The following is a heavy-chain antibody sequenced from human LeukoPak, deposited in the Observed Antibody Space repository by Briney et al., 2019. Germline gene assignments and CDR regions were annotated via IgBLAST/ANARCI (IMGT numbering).Heavy chain of an antibody. V-gene: IGHV4-34*01. CDR3: ARGHDYF. CDR1: GGSFSGYY. D-gene: IGHD1-1*01. CDR2: INHSGST. J-gene: IGHJ4*02. Sequence: PSETLSLTCAVYGGSFSGYYWSWIRQPPGKGLEWIGEINHSGSTNYNPSLKSRVTISVDTSKNQFSLNLSSVTAADTAVFYCARGHDYFWGQGTLVTVSS.